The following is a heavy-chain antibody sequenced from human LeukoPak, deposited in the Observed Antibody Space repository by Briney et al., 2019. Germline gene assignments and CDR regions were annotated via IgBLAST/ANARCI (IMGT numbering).Heavy chain of an antibody. D-gene: IGHD3-22*01. CDR1: GGSISSYYW. Sequence: TLSLTCTVSGGSISSYYWSWIRQPPGKALEWLARIDWDDDKYYSTSLKTRLTISKDTSKNQVVLTMTNMDPVDTATYYCARIHGSSGLDYWGQGTLVTVSS. CDR2: IDWDDDK. CDR3: ARIHGSSGLDY. V-gene: IGHV2-70*11. J-gene: IGHJ4*02.